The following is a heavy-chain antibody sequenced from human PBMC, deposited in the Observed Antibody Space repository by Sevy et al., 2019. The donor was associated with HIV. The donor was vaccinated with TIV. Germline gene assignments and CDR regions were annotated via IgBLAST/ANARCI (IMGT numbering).Heavy chain of an antibody. CDR3: ARGGIAAPAIVWFDP. CDR2: IIPIFGTA. J-gene: IGHJ5*02. Sequence: ALVKVSCKASVGTFSSYAISWVRQAPGQGLEWMGGIIPIFGTANYAQKFQGRVTITAEESTSTAYMELSSLRSEDPAVHYCARGGIAAPAIVWFDPWGQGPLVTVSS. D-gene: IGHD6-13*01. V-gene: IGHV1-69*13. CDR1: VGTFSSYA.